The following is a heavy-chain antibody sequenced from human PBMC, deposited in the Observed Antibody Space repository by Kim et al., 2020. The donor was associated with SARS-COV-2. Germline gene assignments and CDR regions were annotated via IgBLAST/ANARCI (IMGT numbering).Heavy chain of an antibody. CDR3: ARVGQLVFRYYFYGLDV. CDR1: GFTFTRYN. CDR2: ISGSSDYI. D-gene: IGHD6-6*01. J-gene: IGHJ6*02. V-gene: IGHV3-21*01. Sequence: GGSLRLSCAASGFTFTRYNMNWVRQAPGKGLEWVSSISGSSDYIYYGDSVKGRFTISRDNAKNSLYLQMNSLRAEDTAVYYCARVGQLVFRYYFYGLDVWGPGTTVTVSS.